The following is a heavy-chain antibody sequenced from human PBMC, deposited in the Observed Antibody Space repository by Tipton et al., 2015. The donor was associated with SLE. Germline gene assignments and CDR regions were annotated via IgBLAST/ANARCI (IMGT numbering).Heavy chain of an antibody. CDR3: ARSIVGATTDAFDI. V-gene: IGHV4-4*02. J-gene: IGHJ3*02. CDR2: IYHSGST. CDR1: GGSISSSNW. Sequence: GLVKPSGTLSLTCAVSGGSISSSNWWSWVRQPPGKGLEWIGEIYHSGSTTYNPSLKSRVTISVDKSKNHFSLKLSSVTAADTAVYYCARSIVGATTDAFDIWGQGTMVTVSS. D-gene: IGHD1-26*01.